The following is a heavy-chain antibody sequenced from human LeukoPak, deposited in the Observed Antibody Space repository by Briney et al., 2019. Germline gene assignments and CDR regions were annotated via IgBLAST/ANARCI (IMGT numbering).Heavy chain of an antibody. Sequence: GESLKISCKGSGYSFTSYSIGWMRQMPGKGREWMGIIYPGDSDTRYSPSFQGQVSISADKSISTAYLQWSSLKASDTAMYYCARPNFYDSSGSAMDVWGKGTTVTVSS. J-gene: IGHJ6*03. CDR1: GYSFTSYS. CDR3: ARPNFYDSSGSAMDV. D-gene: IGHD3-22*01. CDR2: IYPGDSDT. V-gene: IGHV5-51*01.